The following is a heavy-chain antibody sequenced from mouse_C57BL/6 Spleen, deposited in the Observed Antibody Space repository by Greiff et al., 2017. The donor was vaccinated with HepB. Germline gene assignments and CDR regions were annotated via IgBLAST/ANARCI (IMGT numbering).Heavy chain of an antibody. Sequence: QVQLQQSGAELAKPGASVKLSCKASGYTFTSYWMHWVKQRPGQGLEWIGYINPSSGYTKYNQKFKDKATLTADKSSCTAYMQLSSLTYEDSAVYYCAKGGIGYYGSLDYWGQGTTLTVSS. D-gene: IGHD1-1*01. CDR1: GYTFTSYW. CDR2: INPSSGYT. CDR3: AKGGIGYYGSLDY. J-gene: IGHJ2*01. V-gene: IGHV1-7*01.